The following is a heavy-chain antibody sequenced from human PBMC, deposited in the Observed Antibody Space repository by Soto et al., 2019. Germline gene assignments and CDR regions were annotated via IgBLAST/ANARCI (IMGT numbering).Heavy chain of an antibody. CDR1: GFTFSSYG. D-gene: IGHD3-10*01. Sequence: EVQLVESGGGLVQPGGSLRLSCAASGFTFSSYGMNWVRQAPGKGLEWVSYISSSSSTIYYADSVKGRFTISRDNAKNSLYLQMNSLRAEDTAVYYCARDAHRVVRGAGGWDYYGMDVWGQGTTVTVSS. V-gene: IGHV3-48*01. CDR3: ARDAHRVVRGAGGWDYYGMDV. J-gene: IGHJ6*02. CDR2: ISSSSSTI.